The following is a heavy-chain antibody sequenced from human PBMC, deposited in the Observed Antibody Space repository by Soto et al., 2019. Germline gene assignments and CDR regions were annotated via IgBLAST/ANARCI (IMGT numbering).Heavy chain of an antibody. CDR2: IYTSGTT. V-gene: IGHV4-4*07. D-gene: IGHD6-25*01. CDR1: GGSIRSYY. CDR3: AREGSSGFGMDV. J-gene: IGHJ6*02. Sequence: QVQLQQSGPGLVKPSETLSLTCTVSGGSIRSYYWSWIRQPAGKALEWIGRIYTSGTTNYNPSLKSRVSLFLDTSQNQFSLDLSSVTDADTAVYYCAREGSSGFGMDVWGQGTTVTVSS.